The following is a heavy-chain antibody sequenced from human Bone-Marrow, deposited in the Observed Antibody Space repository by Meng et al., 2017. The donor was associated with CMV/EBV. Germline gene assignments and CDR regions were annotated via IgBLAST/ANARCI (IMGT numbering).Heavy chain of an antibody. Sequence: GGSLRLSCAASGFTFSDYYMSWIRQAPEKGLEWVSYISSSGSTIYYADSVKGRFTISRDNAKNSLYLQMNSLRAEDTAVYYCARENSGSLLSFDYWGQGTLVTVSS. CDR1: GFTFSDYY. J-gene: IGHJ4*02. CDR3: ARENSGSLLSFDY. V-gene: IGHV3-11*04. CDR2: ISSSGSTI. D-gene: IGHD1-26*01.